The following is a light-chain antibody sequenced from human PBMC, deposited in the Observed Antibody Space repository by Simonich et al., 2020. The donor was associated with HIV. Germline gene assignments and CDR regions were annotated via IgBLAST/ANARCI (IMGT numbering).Light chain of an antibody. CDR2: GAS. V-gene: IGKV3-20*01. J-gene: IGKJ1*01. Sequence: IVMTQSPATLSVSPGERATLSCRASQSVSSSYLAWYQQKPGQAPRLLIYGASSRATGIPDRFSGSGSGTDFTLTISRLEPEDFAVYYCQQYGSSPSTFGQGTKVEIK. CDR3: QQYGSSPST. CDR1: QSVSSSY.